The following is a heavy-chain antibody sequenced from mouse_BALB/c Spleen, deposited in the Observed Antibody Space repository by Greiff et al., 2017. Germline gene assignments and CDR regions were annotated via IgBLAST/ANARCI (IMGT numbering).Heavy chain of an antibody. CDR3: ARGRGFITTASPFGY. D-gene: IGHD1-2*01. V-gene: IGHV5-6-5*01. J-gene: IGHJ3*01. CDR1: GFTFSSYA. Sequence: EVMLVESGGGLVKPGGSLKLSCAASGFTFSSYAMSWVRQTPEKRLEWVASISSGGSTYYPDSVKGRFTISRDNARNILYLQMSSLRSEDTAMYYCARGRGFITTASPFGYWGQGTLVTVSA. CDR2: ISSGGST.